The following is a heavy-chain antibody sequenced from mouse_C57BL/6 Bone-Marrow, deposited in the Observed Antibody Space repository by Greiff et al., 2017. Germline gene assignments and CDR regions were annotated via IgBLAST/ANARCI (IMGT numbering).Heavy chain of an antibody. CDR3: ARRGFYYDYDENAMDY. J-gene: IGHJ4*01. Sequence: EVQLQQSGPELVKPGASVKMSCTASGYTFTDYNMHWVKQSHGKSLEWIGYISPNSGGTSYNQKFKGKVTLTLNKSSSTAYMELRSLTSEDSAVYDCARRGFYYDYDENAMDYWGRGTSVTVSS. CDR2: ISPNSGGT. D-gene: IGHD2-4*01. CDR1: GYTFTDYN. V-gene: IGHV1-22*01.